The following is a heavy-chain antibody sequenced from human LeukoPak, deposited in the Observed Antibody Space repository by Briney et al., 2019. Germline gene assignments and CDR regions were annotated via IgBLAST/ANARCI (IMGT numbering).Heavy chain of an antibody. CDR3: AKSELNDYMKY. CDR1: GYSIRSGYD. Sequence: SETLSLTCIVSGYSIRSGYDWGWIRQAPGKGLEWIASINYSGRMYGNPSLKSRINISVDTSKNPFSLRLSSVTAADTAVYYCAKSELNDYMKYWGQGTLVTVSS. CDR2: INYSGRM. V-gene: IGHV4-38-2*02. D-gene: IGHD1-26*01. J-gene: IGHJ4*02.